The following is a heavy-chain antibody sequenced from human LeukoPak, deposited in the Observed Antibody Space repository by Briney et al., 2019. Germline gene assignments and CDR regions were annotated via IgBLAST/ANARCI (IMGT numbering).Heavy chain of an antibody. V-gene: IGHV1-69*05. J-gene: IGHJ6*03. D-gene: IGHD6-6*01. CDR2: IIPIFGTA. Sequence: ASVKVSCKASGGTFSSYAISWVRQAPGQGLEWMGGIIPIFGTANYAQKFQGRVTITTDESTSTAYMELSSLRPEDTAVYYCARDRVAARPYYYYYMDVWGKGTTVTVSS. CDR1: GGTFSSYA. CDR3: ARDRVAARPYYYYYMDV.